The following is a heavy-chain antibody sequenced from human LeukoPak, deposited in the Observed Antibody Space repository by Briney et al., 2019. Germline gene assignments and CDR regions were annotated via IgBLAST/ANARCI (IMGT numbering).Heavy chain of an antibody. CDR2: IYYSGST. CDR1: DGSISSSTYY. D-gene: IGHD2-15*01. CDR3: ASLYCSGGSCYGDGLR. J-gene: IGHJ4*02. V-gene: IGHV4-39*02. Sequence: SETLSLTCTVSDGSISSSTYYWGWIRQPPGKGLEWIGSIYYSGSTYYNPSLKSRVTISVDTSKNHFSLKLSSVTAADTAVYYCASLYCSGGSCYGDGLRWGQGTLVTVSS.